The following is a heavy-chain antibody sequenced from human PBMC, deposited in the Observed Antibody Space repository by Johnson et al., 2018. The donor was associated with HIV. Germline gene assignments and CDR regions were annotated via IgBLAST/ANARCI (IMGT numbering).Heavy chain of an antibody. CDR1: GFTFSSYW. J-gene: IGHJ3*02. V-gene: IGHV3-7*03. CDR3: ARDYLGYNWNDLGAFDI. Sequence: EVQLVESGGGLVQPGGSLRLSCAASGFTFSSYWMSWVRQAPGKGLEWVANIKQDGSEKYYLDSVKGRFTISRDNAKNSLYLQMNSLRAEDTAVYYCARDYLGYNWNDLGAFDICGQGTMVTVSS. CDR2: IKQDGSEK. D-gene: IGHD1-1*01.